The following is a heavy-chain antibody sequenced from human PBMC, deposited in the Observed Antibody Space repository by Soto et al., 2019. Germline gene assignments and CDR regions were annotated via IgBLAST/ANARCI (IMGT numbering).Heavy chain of an antibody. CDR2: IYPSGNT. D-gene: IGHD6-13*01. V-gene: IGHV4-4*02. CDR3: ARVIAAAVHWFDP. CDR1: GGSISSSYW. J-gene: IGHJ5*02. Sequence: QVQLQESGPGLVKPSGTLSLTCAVSGGSISSSYWWSWVRQPPGKGLEWIGDIYPSGNTNYNPSLKSRVTISVDKSKNQFSLNLSSVTAADTAVYYCARVIAAAVHWFDPWGQGTLVTVSS.